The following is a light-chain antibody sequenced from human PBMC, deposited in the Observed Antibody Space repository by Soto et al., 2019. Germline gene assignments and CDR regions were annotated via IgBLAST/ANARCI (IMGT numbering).Light chain of an antibody. CDR3: QQYANSPLT. CDR1: QSVNNNY. CDR2: GAS. J-gene: IGKJ4*01. V-gene: IGKV3-20*01. Sequence: EIVLTQFPGTLSLSPGDWATLSCRASQSVNNNYLAWYQQKSGQAPRLLIYGASSRATGIPDRFRGSGSGTDFTLTISRLEPDDFAVYYCQQYANSPLTFGGGITVEMK.